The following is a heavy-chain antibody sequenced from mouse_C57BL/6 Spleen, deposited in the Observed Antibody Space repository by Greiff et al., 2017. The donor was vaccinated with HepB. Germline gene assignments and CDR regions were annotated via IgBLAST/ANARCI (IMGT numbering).Heavy chain of an antibody. J-gene: IGHJ3*01. CDR2: ISSGSSTI. CDR1: GFTFSDYG. V-gene: IGHV5-17*01. Sequence: EVHLVESGGGLVKPGGSLKLSCAASGFTFSDYGMHWVRQAPEKGLEWVAYISSGSSTIYYADTVKGRFTISRDNAKNTLFLQMTSLRSEDTAMYYCARSTLSSLFAYWGQGTLVTVPA. CDR3: ARSTLSSLFAY. D-gene: IGHD1-1*01.